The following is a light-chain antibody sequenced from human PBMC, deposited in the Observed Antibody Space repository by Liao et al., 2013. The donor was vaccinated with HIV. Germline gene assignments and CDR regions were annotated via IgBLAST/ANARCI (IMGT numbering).Light chain of an antibody. CDR1: TLEVKV. V-gene: IGLV3-21*04. CDR2: IIA. J-gene: IGLJ1*01. CDR3: QVWDSSSDHYV. Sequence: SFVLTQPPSVSVAPGKTARITCGETTLEVKVCTGTSRSQARPLSWSSIIIATGPQGSPERFSGSNSGNTATLTISRVEAGDEADYYCQVWDSSSDHYVFGTGTKVTVL.